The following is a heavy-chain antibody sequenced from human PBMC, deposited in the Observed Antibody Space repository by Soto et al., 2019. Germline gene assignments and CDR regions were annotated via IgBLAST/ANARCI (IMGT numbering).Heavy chain of an antibody. CDR2: IYYSGRT. CDR1: GGSISSYY. J-gene: IGHJ5*02. CDR3: ARGYCSSTSCYIWDNWFDP. D-gene: IGHD2-2*02. V-gene: IGHV4-59*01. Sequence: SETLALTCTVSGGSISSYYWSWIRQPPGKGLEWIGYIYYSGRTNYNPSLKSRVTISVDTSKNQFSLKLSSVTAADTAVYYCARGYCSSTSCYIWDNWFDPWGQGTLVTXS.